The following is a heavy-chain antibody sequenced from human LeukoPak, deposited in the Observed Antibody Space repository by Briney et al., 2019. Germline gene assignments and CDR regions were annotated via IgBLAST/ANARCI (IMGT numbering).Heavy chain of an antibody. CDR1: GFTGSNNY. CDR2: IKQDGSEK. CDR3: ARRYFDY. J-gene: IGHJ4*02. V-gene: IGHV3-7*01. Sequence: PGGSLRLSCAASGFTGSNNYVSWVRQAPGKGLEWVANIKQDGSEKYYVESVKGRFTISRDNAKNSLYLQMNSLRAEDTAVYYCARRYFDYWGQGTLVTVSS.